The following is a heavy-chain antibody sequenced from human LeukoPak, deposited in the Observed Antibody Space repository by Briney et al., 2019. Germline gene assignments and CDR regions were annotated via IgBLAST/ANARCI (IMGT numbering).Heavy chain of an antibody. CDR3: AIVATIKSLDY. D-gene: IGHD5-12*01. CDR1: GFTFTNYA. Sequence: PGGSLRLSCAASGFTFTNYAMSWVRQAPGKGLEWVSGISDSGGSTYYADSVKGRFTISRDNSKNTLFLQMNSLRAEDTAVYYCAIVATIKSLDYWGQGTLVTVSP. V-gene: IGHV3-23*01. CDR2: ISDSGGST. J-gene: IGHJ4*02.